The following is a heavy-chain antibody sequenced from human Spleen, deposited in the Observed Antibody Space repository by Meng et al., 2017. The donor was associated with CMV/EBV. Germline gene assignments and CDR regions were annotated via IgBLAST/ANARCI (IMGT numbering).Heavy chain of an antibody. CDR2: ISSSSSYI. CDR1: GFTFSSYS. Sequence: GESLKISCAASGFTFSSYSMNWVRQAPGKGLEWVSSISSSSSYIYYADSVKGRFTISRDNAKNSLYLQMNSLRAEDTALYYCARADRLFVVGLFDYWGQGTLVTVSS. J-gene: IGHJ4*02. V-gene: IGHV3-21*04. CDR3: ARADRLFVVGLFDY. D-gene: IGHD2-21*01.